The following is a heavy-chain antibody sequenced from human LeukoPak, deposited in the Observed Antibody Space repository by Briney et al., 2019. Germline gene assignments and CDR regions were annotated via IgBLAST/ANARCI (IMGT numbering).Heavy chain of an antibody. CDR2: ISSSSSTI. V-gene: IGHV3-48*04. Sequence: PGGSLRLSCAASGFTFSSYSMNWVRQAPGKGVEWVSYISSSSSTIYYADSVKGRFTISRDNAKNSLYLQMNSLRAEDTAVYYCARDSFGLWLTRAFDYWGQGTLVTVSS. CDR3: ARDSFGLWLTRAFDY. CDR1: GFTFSSYS. D-gene: IGHD5-18*01. J-gene: IGHJ4*02.